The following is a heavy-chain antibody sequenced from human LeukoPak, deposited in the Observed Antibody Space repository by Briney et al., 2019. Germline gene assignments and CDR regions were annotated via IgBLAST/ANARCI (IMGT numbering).Heavy chain of an antibody. CDR1: GVTFRRYA. J-gene: IGHJ3*02. Sequence: PGGSLRLSCAASGVTFRRYAMSWVRQAPGKGLEWVSDISCSGGSTYYADSMTSRFTISRDYSKNTLYLQMNSLRAEDTAVYQSAKYREGSGYYPDAFDTWGEGTMVTVSS. CDR3: AKYREGSGYYPDAFDT. D-gene: IGHD3-22*01. CDR2: ISCSGGST. V-gene: IGHV3-23*01.